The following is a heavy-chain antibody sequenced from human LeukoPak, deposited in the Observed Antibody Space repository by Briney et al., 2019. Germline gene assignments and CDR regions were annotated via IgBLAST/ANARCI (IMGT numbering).Heavy chain of an antibody. D-gene: IGHD2-2*01. CDR2: IYYSGST. CDR3: ARVVVVVPAAISNLVWFDP. J-gene: IGHJ5*02. Sequence: PSETLSLTCTVSGGSISSGGYYWSWIRQHPGKGLEWNGYIYYSGSTYYNPSLKSRVTISVDTSKNQFSLKLSSVTAADTAVYYCARVVVVVPAAISNLVWFDPWGQGTLVTVSS. CDR1: GGSISSGGYY. V-gene: IGHV4-31*03.